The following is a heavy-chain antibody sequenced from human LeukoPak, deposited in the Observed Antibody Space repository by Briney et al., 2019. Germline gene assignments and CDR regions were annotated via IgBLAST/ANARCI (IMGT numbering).Heavy chain of an antibody. J-gene: IGHJ3*02. D-gene: IGHD3-22*01. V-gene: IGHV4-39*07. CDR1: GGSISSNLFY. CDR2: MLSSGST. Sequence: SETLSLTCTVSGGSISSNLFYWGWSRQSPEKGLEWIGNMLSSGSTYYNPPLKSRVTISIDTSKNQFSLTLSSVTTADTAVYYCTRAKMIDGCQDALDIWGQGTLVTVSS. CDR3: TRAKMIDGCQDALDI.